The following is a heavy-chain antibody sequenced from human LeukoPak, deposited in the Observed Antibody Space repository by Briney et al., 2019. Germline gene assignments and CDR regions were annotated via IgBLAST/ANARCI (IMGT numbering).Heavy chain of an antibody. J-gene: IGHJ6*03. V-gene: IGHV1-69*01. CDR3: ARGTSSTYYYMDV. CDR1: GGTFNSYA. D-gene: IGHD2-2*01. CDR2: IIPIFGTA. Sequence: SVNVSCKASGGTFNSYAISWVRQAPGQGLEWMGGIIPIFGTANYAQKFQGRVTITADESTNTAYMELSSLRSEDTAVYYCARGTSSTYYYMDVWGKGTTVTVSS.